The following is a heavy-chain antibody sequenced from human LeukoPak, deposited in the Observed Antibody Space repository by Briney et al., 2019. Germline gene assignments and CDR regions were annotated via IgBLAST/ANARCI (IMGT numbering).Heavy chain of an antibody. Sequence: SVKVSCKASGGTFSSYAISWVRQAPGQGLEWMGGIIPIFGTANYAQKFQERVTITRDMSTSTAYMELSSLRSEDTAVYYCAAGTITYYYDSSGYYRTQTPLFDYWGQGTLVTVSS. CDR3: AAGTITYYYDSSGYYRTQTPLFDY. CDR2: IIPIFGTA. J-gene: IGHJ4*02. D-gene: IGHD3-22*01. V-gene: IGHV1-69*05. CDR1: GGTFSSYA.